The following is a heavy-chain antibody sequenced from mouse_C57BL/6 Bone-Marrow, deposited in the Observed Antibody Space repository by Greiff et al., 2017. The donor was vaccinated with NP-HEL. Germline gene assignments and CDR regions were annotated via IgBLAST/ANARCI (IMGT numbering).Heavy chain of an antibody. J-gene: IGHJ3*01. CDR2: ISDGGSYT. CDR3: ARNAWFAY. CDR1: GFTFSSYA. V-gene: IGHV5-4*01. Sequence: EVQVVESGGGLVKPGGSLKLSCAASGFTFSSYALSWVRQTPEKRLEWVATISDGGSYTYYPDNVKGRFTISRDNAKNNLYLQMSHLKSEDTAMDYCARNAWFAYWGQGTLVTVSA.